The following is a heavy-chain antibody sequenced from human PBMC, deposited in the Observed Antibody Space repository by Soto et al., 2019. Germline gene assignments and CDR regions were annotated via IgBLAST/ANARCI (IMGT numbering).Heavy chain of an antibody. CDR2: FGTGNGDT. Sequence: ASVKVSCKVSGYTLTELSMHWVRQAPGQRLEWMGWFGTGNGDTKYSQKFQGRVTITRDTSASTAYMELSSLTSEDTAVYYCARGLGEPDDYWGQGTLVTVSS. D-gene: IGHD1-26*01. V-gene: IGHV1-3*04. CDR3: ARGLGEPDDY. J-gene: IGHJ4*02. CDR1: GYTLTELS.